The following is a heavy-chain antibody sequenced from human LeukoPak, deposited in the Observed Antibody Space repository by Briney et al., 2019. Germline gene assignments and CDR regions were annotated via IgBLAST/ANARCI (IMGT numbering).Heavy chain of an antibody. Sequence: ASLKVSSTVSGYTLTELSMHWVRQAPGKGLEWMGGFDPEDGETIYAQKFQGRVTMTEDTSTDTAYMELSSLRSEDTAVYYCASRVRDIVVVPAAMNWFDPWGQGTLVTVSS. CDR1: GYTLTELS. V-gene: IGHV1-24*01. J-gene: IGHJ5*02. CDR2: FDPEDGET. D-gene: IGHD2-2*01. CDR3: ASRVRDIVVVPAAMNWFDP.